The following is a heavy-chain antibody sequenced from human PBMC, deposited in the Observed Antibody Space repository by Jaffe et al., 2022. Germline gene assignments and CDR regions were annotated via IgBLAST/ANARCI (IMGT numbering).Heavy chain of an antibody. CDR1: GGSISTYY. Sequence: QVQLQESGPGLVKPSETLSLTCTVSGGSISTYYWSWIRQPPGKGLEWIGYIYYSGSTNYNTSLKSRVTISVDRSKNQFSLKLSSVTAADTAVYYCARDRSDYGEGYYYYHMDVWGKGTTVTVSS. D-gene: IGHD4-17*01. CDR2: IYYSGST. V-gene: IGHV4-59*01. J-gene: IGHJ6*03. CDR3: ARDRSDYGEGYYYYHMDV.